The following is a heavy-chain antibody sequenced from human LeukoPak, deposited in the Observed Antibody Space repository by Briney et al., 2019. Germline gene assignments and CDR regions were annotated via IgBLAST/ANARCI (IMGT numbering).Heavy chain of an antibody. D-gene: IGHD4-23*01. CDR1: GFTFSSYA. CDR3: VKAQDYGGNSGAQAFDI. Sequence: GGSLRLSCSASGFTFSSYAMHWVRQAPGKGLEYVSAISSNGGSTYYADSVKGRFTISRDNSKNTLYLQMSSLRAEDTAVYYCVKAQDYGGNSGAQAFDIWGQGTMVTVSS. CDR2: ISSNGGST. V-gene: IGHV3-64D*09. J-gene: IGHJ3*02.